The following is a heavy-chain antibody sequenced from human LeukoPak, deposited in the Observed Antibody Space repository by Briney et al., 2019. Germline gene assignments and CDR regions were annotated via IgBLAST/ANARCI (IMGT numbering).Heavy chain of an antibody. Sequence: GGSLRLSCAASGFTFSSYAMNWVRQAPGKGLEWVSAISGSGGSTYYADSVKGRFTISRDSSKNTLYLQMNSLRAEDTAVYYCAKQIAAAGTPFDYWGQGTLVTVSS. CDR1: GFTFSSYA. CDR3: AKQIAAAGTPFDY. V-gene: IGHV3-23*01. J-gene: IGHJ4*02. D-gene: IGHD6-13*01. CDR2: ISGSGGST.